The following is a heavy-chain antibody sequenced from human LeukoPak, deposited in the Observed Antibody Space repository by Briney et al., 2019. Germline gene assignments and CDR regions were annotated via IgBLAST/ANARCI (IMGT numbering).Heavy chain of an antibody. CDR3: ARHRGWYSSDDAFDI. D-gene: IGHD6-19*01. J-gene: IGHJ3*02. V-gene: IGHV5-51*01. CDR2: IYPGDSDT. CDR1: GYSFTSYW. Sequence: GESLKISCKGSGYSFTSYWIGWVRQTPGKGLEWMGIIYPGDSDTRYSPSFQGQVTISADKSISTAYLQWSSLKASDTAMYYCARHRGWYSSDDAFDIWGQGTMVTVSS.